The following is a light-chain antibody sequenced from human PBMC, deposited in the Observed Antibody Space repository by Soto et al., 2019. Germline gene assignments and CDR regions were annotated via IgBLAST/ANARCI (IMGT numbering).Light chain of an antibody. J-gene: IGLJ2*01. CDR3: SSYTTSTTLV. CDR1: SSDVGAYNY. Sequence: QSVLTQPASVSGSPGQSITISCTGTSSDVGAYNYVSWYQQHPGKAPKLMIYDVNNRPSGISNRFSGSKSGNTASLTISGHQAEDEADYYCSSYTTSTTLVFGGGTKVTVL. V-gene: IGLV2-14*03. CDR2: DVN.